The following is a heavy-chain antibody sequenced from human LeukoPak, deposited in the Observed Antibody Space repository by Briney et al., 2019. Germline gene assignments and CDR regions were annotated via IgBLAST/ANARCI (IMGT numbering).Heavy chain of an antibody. D-gene: IGHD7-27*01. J-gene: IGHJ6*02. CDR1: GYSFTSYW. CDR2: IYPGDSDT. Sequence: ESLKISCKGSGYSFTSYWIGWVRQMPGKGLEWMGIIYPGDSDTRYSPSFQGQATISADKSISTAYLQWSSLKASDTAMYYCATPAGGTGDRYYYYGMDVWGQGTTVTVSS. V-gene: IGHV5-51*01. CDR3: ATPAGGTGDRYYYYGMDV.